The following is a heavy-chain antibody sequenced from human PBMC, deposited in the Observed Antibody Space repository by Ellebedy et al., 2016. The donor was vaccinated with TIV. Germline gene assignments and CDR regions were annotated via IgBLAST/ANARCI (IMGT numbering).Heavy chain of an antibody. CDR3: ARLYYYNSGGYYSAGYYYGMDV. CDR2: IYESGST. Sequence: GSLRLSXAVSGASITSPNWWYWVRQPPGKGLEWIGEIYESGSTNYNPSLKSRVSISVDKSKDQFSLKLSPVTAADTAVYYCARLYYYNSGGYYSAGYYYGMDVWGQGTTVTVSS. V-gene: IGHV4-4*02. J-gene: IGHJ6*02. CDR1: GASITSPNW. D-gene: IGHD3-22*01.